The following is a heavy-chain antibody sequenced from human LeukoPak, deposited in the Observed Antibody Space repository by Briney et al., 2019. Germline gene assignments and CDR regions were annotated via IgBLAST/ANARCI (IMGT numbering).Heavy chain of an antibody. V-gene: IGHV3-53*01. Sequence: GGSLRLSCAASGFDVNDNFMIWVRQAPGQGLEWISIIYASGGAFHSESVKGRFSAFRDTSKNTIFLQMNNLRAADTAMYYCVRRHDYWGQGTLVPVSS. J-gene: IGHJ4*02. CDR3: VRRHDY. CDR1: GFDVNDNF. CDR2: IYASGGA.